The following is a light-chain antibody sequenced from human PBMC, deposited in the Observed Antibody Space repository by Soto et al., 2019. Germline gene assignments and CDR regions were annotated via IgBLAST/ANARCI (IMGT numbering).Light chain of an antibody. CDR1: QSVSSN. Sequence: EIVMTQSPATLSVSPGERATLSCRASQSVSSNLAWYQQKPGQAPRLLIYDASTRATVIPARFSGSGSGTEFTLTISSLQSEDFAVYYCQQYGSSPGTFGGGTKVEIK. V-gene: IGKV3-15*01. J-gene: IGKJ4*01. CDR2: DAS. CDR3: QQYGSSPGT.